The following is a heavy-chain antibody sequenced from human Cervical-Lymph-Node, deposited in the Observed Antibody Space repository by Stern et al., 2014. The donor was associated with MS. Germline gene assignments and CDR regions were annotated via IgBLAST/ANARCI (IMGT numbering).Heavy chain of an antibody. CDR1: GFTFSSYG. Sequence: VQLVESGGGVVQPGKSLRLSCAASGFTFSSYGMHWVRQAPGKGLEWVAVIHYDGGYKYYADSVKGRFTISRDNSKNTLYLEMSDLRANDTAVYFCVRLSGDAVSDWFDPWGQGTLVTVSS. D-gene: IGHD4-17*01. CDR2: IHYDGGYK. J-gene: IGHJ5*02. V-gene: IGHV3-33*01. CDR3: VRLSGDAVSDWFDP.